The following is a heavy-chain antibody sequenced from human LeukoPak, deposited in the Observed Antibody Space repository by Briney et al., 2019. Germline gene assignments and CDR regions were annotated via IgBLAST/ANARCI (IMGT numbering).Heavy chain of an antibody. CDR1: GGSISSGGYY. CDR3: ARMGRGYSTTPLYYMDV. CDR2: IYYSGST. D-gene: IGHD2/OR15-2a*01. J-gene: IGHJ6*03. Sequence: SETLSHTCTVSGGSISSGGYYWSWIRQHPGKGLEWIGYIYYSGSTYYNPSLKSRVTISVDTSKNQFSLKLSSVTAADTAVYYCARMGRGYSTTPLYYMDVWGKGTTVTVSS. V-gene: IGHV4-31*03.